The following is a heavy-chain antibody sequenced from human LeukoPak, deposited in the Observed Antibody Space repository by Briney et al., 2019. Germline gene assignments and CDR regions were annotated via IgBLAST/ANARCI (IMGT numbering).Heavy chain of an antibody. J-gene: IGHJ6*03. Sequence: SETLSLTCAVYGGSFSGYYWSWIRQPPGKGLEWIGEINHSGSTNYNPSLKSRVTISVDTSKNQFSLKLSSVTAADTAVYYCARASDYDYGDYKHYYYYYMDVWGKGTTVTVSS. CDR3: ARASDYDYGDYKHYYYYYMDV. CDR1: GGSFSGYY. D-gene: IGHD4-17*01. CDR2: INHSGST. V-gene: IGHV4-34*01.